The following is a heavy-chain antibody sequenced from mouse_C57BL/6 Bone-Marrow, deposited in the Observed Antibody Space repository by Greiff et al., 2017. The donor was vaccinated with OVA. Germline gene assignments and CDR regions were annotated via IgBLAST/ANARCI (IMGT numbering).Heavy chain of an antibody. CDR1: GYAFTNYL. D-gene: IGHD2-4*01. J-gene: IGHJ3*01. CDR3: ASYYDYLWFAY. Sequence: QVQLQQSGAELVRPGTSVTLSCKASGYAFTNYLIEWVKQRPGQGLEWIGAINPGSGGTNYNQKFKGKATLTADKSSSTAYMQLSSLTSEDSAVYFCASYYDYLWFAYWGQGTLVTVSA. CDR2: INPGSGGT. V-gene: IGHV1-54*01.